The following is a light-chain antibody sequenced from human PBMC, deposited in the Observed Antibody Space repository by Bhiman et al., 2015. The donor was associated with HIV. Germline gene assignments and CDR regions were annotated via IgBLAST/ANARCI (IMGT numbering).Light chain of an antibody. V-gene: IGLV3-21*01. CDR2: YSS. J-gene: IGLJ2*01. Sequence: GPGKSASITCGGNNIESKSVHWYQKRPGQAPVLVIKYSSDRPSGIPERFTGSSSGNTATLTISGAQAVDEADYYCQVWGGSAVIFGGGTKLTVL. CDR3: QVWGGSAVI. CDR1: NIESKS.